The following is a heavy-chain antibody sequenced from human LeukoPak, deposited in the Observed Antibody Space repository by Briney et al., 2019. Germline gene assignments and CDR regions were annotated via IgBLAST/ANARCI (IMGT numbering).Heavy chain of an antibody. CDR3: ARHYYGDYYYYYGMDV. Sequence: SETLSLTCTVSGGSISGTDLYWGWIRQLPGKGLEWIGNIHSTGNSFCNPSLKSRVTISVDTSKNQFSLKLSSVTAADTAVYYCARHYYGDYYYYYGMDVWGQGTTVTVSS. D-gene: IGHD4-17*01. V-gene: IGHV4-39*01. CDR2: IHSTGNS. J-gene: IGHJ6*02. CDR1: GGSISGTDLY.